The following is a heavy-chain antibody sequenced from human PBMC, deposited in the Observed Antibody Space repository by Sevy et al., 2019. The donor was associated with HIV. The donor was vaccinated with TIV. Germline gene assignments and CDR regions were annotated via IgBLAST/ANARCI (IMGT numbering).Heavy chain of an antibody. V-gene: IGHV4-61*01. CDR2: IYYSGST. CDR3: AIATTYYYDSSGYFFDY. Sequence: SETLSLTCTVSGGSVSSGSYYWSWIRQPPGKGLEWIGYIYYSGSTNYNPSLKSRVTISVDTSKNQFSLKLSSVTAADTAVYYCAIATTYYYDSSGYFFDYWGQGTLVTVSS. D-gene: IGHD3-22*01. CDR1: GGSVSSGSYY. J-gene: IGHJ4*02.